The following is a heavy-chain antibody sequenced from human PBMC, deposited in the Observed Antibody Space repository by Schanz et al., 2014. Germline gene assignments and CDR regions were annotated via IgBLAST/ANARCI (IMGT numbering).Heavy chain of an antibody. CDR1: GGSIDVRGYY. J-gene: IGHJ5*02. V-gene: IGHV4-31*03. D-gene: IGHD2-21*01. CDR3: ARAVGGNSALEWFDP. CDR2: IYHSGNT. Sequence: QVQLQESGPRLVKPSQTLSLTCTVSGGSIDVRGYYWSWIRQQPVKALEWIGYIYHSGNTYFKPSRQSRRAMAVDTAKNQFSLSLSSATAADAAVYYCARAVGGNSALEWFDPGGQGALVTVSS.